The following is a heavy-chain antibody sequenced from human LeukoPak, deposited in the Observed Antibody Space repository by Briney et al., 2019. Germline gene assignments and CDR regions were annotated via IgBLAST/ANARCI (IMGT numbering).Heavy chain of an antibody. CDR2: ISSSGSTI. CDR3: ARDRDAGYNSGWNPFDY. Sequence: GGSLRLSCAASGFTFSDYYMSWIRQAPGKGLEWVSYISSSGSTIYYADSVKGRFTISRDNAKNSLYLQMNSLRAEDTAVYYCARDRDAGYNSGWNPFDYWGQGMLVTVSS. V-gene: IGHV3-11*01. CDR1: GFTFSDYY. J-gene: IGHJ4*01. D-gene: IGHD6-19*01.